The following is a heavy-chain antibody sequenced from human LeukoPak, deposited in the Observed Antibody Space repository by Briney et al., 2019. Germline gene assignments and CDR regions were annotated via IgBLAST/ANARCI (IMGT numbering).Heavy chain of an antibody. V-gene: IGHV2-5*02. J-gene: IGHJ4*02. D-gene: IGHD1-7*01. CDR3: AHRGRVISGTTAFDF. Sequence: SGPTLVNPTQTLTLTCTFSGFSLSTSGEGVGWIRQPPGRALEWLALIYWDDDKRYNSSLRKRLTITKDTSKNQLVLRMTNMDPVDTATYYCAHRGRVISGTTAFDFWGQGTLVTVSS. CDR2: IYWDDDK. CDR1: GFSLSTSGEG.